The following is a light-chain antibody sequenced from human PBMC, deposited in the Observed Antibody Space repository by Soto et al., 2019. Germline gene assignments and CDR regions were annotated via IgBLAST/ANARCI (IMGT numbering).Light chain of an antibody. V-gene: IGKV1-5*03. CDR1: QSISSW. Sequence: DIHMTQSPSTLSASVGDRVTITCRASQSISSWLAWYQQKPGKAPKLLIYKAASLESGCPSRFSGSVSGTEFTLTISRLQQDDSAPYYCQQYNSYSSTFVQWTKLEIK. J-gene: IGKJ2*01. CDR3: QQYNSYSST. CDR2: KAA.